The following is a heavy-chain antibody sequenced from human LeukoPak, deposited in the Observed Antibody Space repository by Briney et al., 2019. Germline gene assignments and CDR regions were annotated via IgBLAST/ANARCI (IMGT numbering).Heavy chain of an antibody. CDR2: TSSSGTYM. CDR1: GFTFSRYS. J-gene: IGHJ4*02. Sequence: GGSLRLSCPASGFTFSRYSMHWVRQAPGKGLEWVSTTSSSGTYMYYAHSVKGRFTNSRDHSKNPLYLQMNSLRAEDTAVYYCARDRYFDYWGQGPLVTVPS. V-gene: IGHV3-21*01. CDR3: ARDRYFDY.